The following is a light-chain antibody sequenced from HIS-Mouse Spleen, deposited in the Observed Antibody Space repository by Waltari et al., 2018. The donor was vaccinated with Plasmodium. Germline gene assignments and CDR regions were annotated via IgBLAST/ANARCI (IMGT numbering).Light chain of an antibody. CDR1: SSDVGRYNL. CDR2: EGS. V-gene: IGLV2-23*01. Sequence: QSALTQPASVSGSPGQSINISCTGTSSDVGRYNLVSWYQQHPGKAPKLMIYEGSKRPSGVSNRFSGSKSGNTASLTISGLQAEDEADYYCCSYAGSSTLVFGGGTKLTVL. CDR3: CSYAGSSTLV. J-gene: IGLJ2*01.